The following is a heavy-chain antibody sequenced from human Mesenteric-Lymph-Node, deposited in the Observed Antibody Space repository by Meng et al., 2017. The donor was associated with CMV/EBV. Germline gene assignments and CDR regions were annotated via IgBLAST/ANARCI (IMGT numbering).Heavy chain of an antibody. D-gene: IGHD3-10*01. V-gene: IGHV3-66*01. CDR1: GFNVRDKY. CDR2: IYRGDNT. J-gene: IGHJ4*02. CDR3: TGDSVSNPNLDY. Sequence: VHRMGSGGGLVQPGGSMRLACAASGFNVRDKYMSWVRQAPGKGLEWVCIIYRGDNTYYIDSVKDRFTVSRDNSKNTMYLQMNSPRVEDTAVYYCTGDSVSNPNLDYWGQGTLVTVSS.